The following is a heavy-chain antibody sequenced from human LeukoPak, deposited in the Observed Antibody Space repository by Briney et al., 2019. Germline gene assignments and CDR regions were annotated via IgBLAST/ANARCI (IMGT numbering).Heavy chain of an antibody. CDR2: IYTSGST. D-gene: IGHD3-22*01. CDR3: ARDAFYYDSSGPLAY. J-gene: IGHJ4*02. Sequence: SETLSLTCTVSGTSIDNYYWSWIRQPAGKELEWIGRIYTSGSTNYNPSLKSRVTMSVDTSRNQFSLRLSSVTAADTAVYYCARDAFYYDSSGPLAYWGQGTLVTVSS. CDR1: GTSIDNYY. V-gene: IGHV4-4*07.